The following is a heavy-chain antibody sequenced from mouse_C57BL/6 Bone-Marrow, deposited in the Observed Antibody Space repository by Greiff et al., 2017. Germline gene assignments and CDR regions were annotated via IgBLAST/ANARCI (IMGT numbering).Heavy chain of an antibody. Sequence: QVQLQQSGPELVKPGASVKLSCKASGYTFTSYDINWVKQRPGQGLEWIGWIYPRDGSTKYNEKFKGKATLTVDTSSSTAYMELHSLTSEDSAVYFCARDYGSSYWVFDVWGTGTTVTVSS. J-gene: IGHJ1*03. CDR1: GYTFTSYD. D-gene: IGHD1-1*01. CDR2: IYPRDGST. CDR3: ARDYGSSYWVFDV. V-gene: IGHV1-85*01.